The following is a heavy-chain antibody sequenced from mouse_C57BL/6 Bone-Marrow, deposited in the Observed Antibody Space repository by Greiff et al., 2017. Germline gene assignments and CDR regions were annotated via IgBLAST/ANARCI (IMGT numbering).Heavy chain of an antibody. Sequence: QVQLKESGAELVRPGTSVKLSCKASGYTFTSYWMHWVKQRPGQGLEWIGVIDPSDSYTNYNQKFKGKATLTVDTSSSTAYMQLSSLTSEDSAVYYCARSRGNYYFDYWGQGTTLTVSS. D-gene: IGHD2-1*01. V-gene: IGHV1-59*01. CDR2: IDPSDSYT. CDR1: GYTFTSYW. CDR3: ARSRGNYYFDY. J-gene: IGHJ2*01.